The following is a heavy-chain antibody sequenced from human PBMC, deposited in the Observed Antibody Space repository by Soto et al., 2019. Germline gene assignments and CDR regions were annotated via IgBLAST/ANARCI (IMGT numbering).Heavy chain of an antibody. D-gene: IGHD3-3*01. V-gene: IGHV3-15*07. CDR2: IKSKTDGGTT. Sequence: EVRLVESGGGLVKPGGSLRLSCAASGFTFNKAWMNWVRQAPGKGPEWVGRIKSKTDGGTTDYAAPVKGRFTISRDDSKNTVYLQMNGLKTEDTAVYYCTTDLIDFWGCVPWGQGTLVTFSS. J-gene: IGHJ5*02. CDR1: GFTFNKAW. CDR3: TTDLIDFWGCVP.